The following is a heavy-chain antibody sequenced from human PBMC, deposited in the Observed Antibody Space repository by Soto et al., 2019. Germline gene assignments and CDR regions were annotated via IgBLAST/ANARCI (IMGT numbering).Heavy chain of an antibody. D-gene: IGHD6-19*01. CDR1: GYTFTGYY. J-gene: IGHJ4*02. CDR2: INPNSGGT. V-gene: IGHV1-2*04. Sequence: GASVKVSCKASGYTFTGYYMHWVRQAPGQGLEWMGWINPNSGGTNYAQKFQGWVTMTRDTSIRTAYMELSRLRSDDTAVYYCARDRFHNSSGWYPGDYWGQGTMVTVYS. CDR3: ARDRFHNSSGWYPGDY.